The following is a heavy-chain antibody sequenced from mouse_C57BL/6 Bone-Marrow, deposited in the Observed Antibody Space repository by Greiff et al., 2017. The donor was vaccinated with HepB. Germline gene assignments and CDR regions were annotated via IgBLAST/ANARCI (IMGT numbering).Heavy chain of an antibody. CDR2: ISSGGSYT. CDR3: ARRRGNYVWFAY. D-gene: IGHD2-1*01. Sequence: EVKVVESGGDLVKPGGSLKLSCAASGFTFSSYGMSWVRQTPDNRLEWVATISSGGSYTYYPDSVKGRFTISRDNAKNTLYLQMSSLKSEDTAMYYCARRRGNYVWFAYWGQGTLVTVSA. V-gene: IGHV5-6*02. J-gene: IGHJ3*01. CDR1: GFTFSSYG.